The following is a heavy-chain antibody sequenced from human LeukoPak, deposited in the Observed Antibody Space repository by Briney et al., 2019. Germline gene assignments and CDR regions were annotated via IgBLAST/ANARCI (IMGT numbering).Heavy chain of an antibody. CDR3: AKDPGGCSSTSCYMYFDY. Sequence: PGRSLRLSCAASGFTFSSYVMSWVRQAPGKGLEWISTISSSGGNTYCADSVKGRFTISRDNSKKTLYLQVNSLRAEDTAVYYCAKDPGGCSSTSCYMYFDYWGQGTLVTVSS. CDR1: GFTFSSYV. CDR2: ISSSGGNT. D-gene: IGHD2-2*02. V-gene: IGHV3-23*01. J-gene: IGHJ4*02.